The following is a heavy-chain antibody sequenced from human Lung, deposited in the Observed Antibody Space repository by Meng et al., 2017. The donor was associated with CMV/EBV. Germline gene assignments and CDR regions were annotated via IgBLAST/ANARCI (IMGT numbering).Heavy chain of an antibody. Sequence: QVTRTDPGPGMSHPSGTLSVPFDVSGGSSRSSSWWSWVRQPPGKGLEWIGEIYHSGSTNYNPSLKSRVTISVDKSKNQFSLKLSSVTAADTAVYYCASFPPPGKQWLVTDYWGQGTLVTVSS. CDR3: ASFPPPGKQWLVTDY. J-gene: IGHJ4*02. V-gene: IGHV4-4*02. CDR2: IYHSGST. CDR1: GGSSRSSSW. D-gene: IGHD6-19*01.